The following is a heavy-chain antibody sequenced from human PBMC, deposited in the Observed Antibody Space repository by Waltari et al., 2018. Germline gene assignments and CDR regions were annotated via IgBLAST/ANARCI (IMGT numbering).Heavy chain of an antibody. CDR2: IYYSGST. D-gene: IGHD6-6*01. CDR3: ARDFHSSSPPSGDAFDI. CDR1: GGSISSGGYY. V-gene: IGHV4-31*03. Sequence: QVQLQESGPGLVKPSQTLSLTCTVSGGSISSGGYYWSWIRQHPGKGLEWIGYIYYSGSTYYNPSLKSRVTISLDTSKNQFSLKLSSVTAADTAVYYCARDFHSSSPPSGDAFDIWGQGTMVTVSS. J-gene: IGHJ3*02.